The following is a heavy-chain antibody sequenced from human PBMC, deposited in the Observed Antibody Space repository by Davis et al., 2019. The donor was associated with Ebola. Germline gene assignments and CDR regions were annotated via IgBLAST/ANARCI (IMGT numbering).Heavy chain of an antibody. CDR3: ARASVEMATIGEDLGY. J-gene: IGHJ4*02. CDR2: ITPILGIA. Sequence: SVKVSCKASGGTFSSYAISWVRQAPGQGLEWMGRITPILGIANYAQKFQGRVTITADKSTSTAYMELSSLRSEDTAVYYCARASVEMATIGEDLGYWGQGTLVTVSS. V-gene: IGHV1-69*04. CDR1: GGTFSSYA. D-gene: IGHD5-24*01.